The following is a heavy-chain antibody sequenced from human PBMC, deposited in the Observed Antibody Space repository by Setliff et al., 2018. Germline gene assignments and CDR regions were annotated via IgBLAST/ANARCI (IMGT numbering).Heavy chain of an antibody. CDR3: ARMSGFQYIDV. Sequence: SETLSLTCTVSGDSISSRRNYWGWFRQPAGKELEWIGQIYTSWSTNYNPSLKSRVTISLDTSKNQFSLSLTSVTAEDTAVYYCARMSGFQYIDVWDKGTTVTVAS. D-gene: IGHD3-3*01. V-gene: IGHV4-61*09. CDR1: GDSISSRRNY. J-gene: IGHJ6*03. CDR2: IYTSWST.